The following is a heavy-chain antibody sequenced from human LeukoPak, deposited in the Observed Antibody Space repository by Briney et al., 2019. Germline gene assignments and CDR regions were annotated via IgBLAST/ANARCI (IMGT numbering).Heavy chain of an antibody. CDR1: GFTFSSFG. J-gene: IGHJ4*02. V-gene: IGHV3-30*19. CDR2: IWYDGSNK. Sequence: GGSLRLSCVASGFTFSSFGMHWVRQAPGKGLEWVAVIWYDGSNKYYADSVKGRFTISRDNSKNTLYLQMNSLRAEDTAVYYCARDLDCSSGLGCGVVYWGQGTLVTVSS. D-gene: IGHD6-19*01. CDR3: ARDLDCSSGLGCGVVY.